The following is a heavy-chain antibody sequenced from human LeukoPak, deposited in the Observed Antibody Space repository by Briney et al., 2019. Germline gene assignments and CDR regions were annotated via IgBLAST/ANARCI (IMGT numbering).Heavy chain of an antibody. CDR2: IYYSGST. Sequence: SETLSPTCTVSGGSISSYYWSWIRQPPGKGLEWIGYIYYSGSTNYNPSLKSRVTISVDTSKNQFSLKLSSVTAADTAVYYCARDPFPYSGFGDQARNDIWGQGTMVTVSS. CDR3: ARDPFPYSGFGDQARNDI. V-gene: IGHV4-59*01. CDR1: GGSISSYY. J-gene: IGHJ3*02. D-gene: IGHD3-10*01.